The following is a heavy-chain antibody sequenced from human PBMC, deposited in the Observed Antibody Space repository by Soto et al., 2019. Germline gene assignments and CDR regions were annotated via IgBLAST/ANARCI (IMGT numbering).Heavy chain of an antibody. CDR3: ARGGTIFGVVDNYGMDV. D-gene: IGHD3-3*01. J-gene: IGHJ6*02. Sequence: RASVKVSCTASGGTFSSYAISWVRQAPGQGLEWMGGIIPIFGTANYAQKFQGRVTITADKSTSTAYMELSSLRSEDTAVYYCARGGTIFGVVDNYGMDVWGQGTTVTVSS. V-gene: IGHV1-69*06. CDR1: GGTFSSYA. CDR2: IIPIFGTA.